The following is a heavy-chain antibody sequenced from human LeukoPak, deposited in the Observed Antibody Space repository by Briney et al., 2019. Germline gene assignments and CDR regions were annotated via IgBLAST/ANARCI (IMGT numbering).Heavy chain of an antibody. D-gene: IGHD6-6*01. CDR2: TNLYSGGL. Sequence: ASVKVSCKASGYTFTGYHIHWVRQAPGQGLEWMGLTNLYSGGLNYAQKFQGRVTMTRDTSINTAYMELSSLTSDDTAVYYCARGLYSSSTTFWGQGTLVTVSS. CDR1: GYTFTGYH. V-gene: IGHV1-2*02. J-gene: IGHJ4*02. CDR3: ARGLYSSSTTF.